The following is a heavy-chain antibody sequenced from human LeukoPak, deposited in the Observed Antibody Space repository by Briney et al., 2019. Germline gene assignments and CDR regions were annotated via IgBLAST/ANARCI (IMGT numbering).Heavy chain of an antibody. CDR2: IYYSGST. CDR3: ARGTTVVVCYFDY. D-gene: IGHD4-23*01. CDR1: GGSISSYY. Sequence: SETLSLTCTVSGGSISSYYWSWIRQPPGKGLEWIGYIYYSGSTNYNPSLKGRVTISVDTSKNQFSLKLSSVTAADTAVYYCARGTTVVVCYFDYWGQGTLVTVSS. J-gene: IGHJ4*02. V-gene: IGHV4-59*01.